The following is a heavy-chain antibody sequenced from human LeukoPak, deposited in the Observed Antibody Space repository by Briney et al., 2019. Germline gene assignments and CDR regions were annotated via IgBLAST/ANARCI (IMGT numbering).Heavy chain of an antibody. D-gene: IGHD3-10*01. J-gene: IGHJ4*02. CDR2: IYSGGST. V-gene: IGHV3-66*01. CDR3: ARDQSSSIDY. Sequence: GGSLRLSCAASGFNFDDYVMTWVRHAPGKGLEWVSVIYSGGSTYYADSVKGRFTISRDNSKNTLYLQMNSLRAEDTAVYYCARDQSSSIDYWGQGTLVTVSS. CDR1: GFNFDDYV.